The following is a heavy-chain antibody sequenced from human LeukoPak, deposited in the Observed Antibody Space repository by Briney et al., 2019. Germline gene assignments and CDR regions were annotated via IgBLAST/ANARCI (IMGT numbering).Heavy chain of an antibody. Sequence: GESLKISCQVSGYSFTNYWIGWVRQMPGKGLDCMGIIYPGDSDTRYSPSFQGQVTISADKSISTAYLQWSSLKASDTAMYYCARFWDDRHFDYWGQGTLVAVSS. J-gene: IGHJ4*02. CDR3: ARFWDDRHFDY. D-gene: IGHD1-1*01. V-gene: IGHV5-51*01. CDR1: GYSFTNYW. CDR2: IYPGDSDT.